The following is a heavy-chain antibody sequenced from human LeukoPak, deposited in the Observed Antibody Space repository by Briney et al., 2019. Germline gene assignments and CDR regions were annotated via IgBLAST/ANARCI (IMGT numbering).Heavy chain of an antibody. Sequence: GGSLRLSCAASGFTFDDYAMHWVRQAPGKGLEWVSGISWNSGSIGYADSVKGRFTISRDNAKNSLYLQMNNLRAEDTALYYCAKGSNCDFWSGYYFDYWGQGALVTVSS. CDR3: AKGSNCDFWSGYYFDY. CDR2: ISWNSGSI. J-gene: IGHJ4*02. V-gene: IGHV3-9*01. CDR1: GFTFDDYA. D-gene: IGHD3-3*01.